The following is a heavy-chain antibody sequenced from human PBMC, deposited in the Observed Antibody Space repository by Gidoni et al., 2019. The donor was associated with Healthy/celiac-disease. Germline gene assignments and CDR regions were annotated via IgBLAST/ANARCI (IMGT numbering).Heavy chain of an antibody. D-gene: IGHD5-18*01. Sequence: QVQLQESGPGLVKPSGTLSLTCAVPGDSISRNNWWSWVRQPPGKGLEWLGEIYLSGSTNYNPSLKSRVTISVDKSKNQFSLKLSSVTAADTAVYYCAGGGFSYGLGGMDVWGQGTTVTVSS. J-gene: IGHJ6*02. CDR2: IYLSGST. CDR1: GDSISRNNW. V-gene: IGHV4-4*02. CDR3: AGGGFSYGLGGMDV.